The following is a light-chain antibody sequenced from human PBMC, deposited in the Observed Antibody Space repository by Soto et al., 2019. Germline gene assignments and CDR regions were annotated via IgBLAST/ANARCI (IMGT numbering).Light chain of an antibody. V-gene: IGKV3-11*01. CDR1: QSVSSY. J-gene: IGKJ4*01. CDR3: QQRSVWPT. Sequence: EIVLTQSPATLSLSPGERATLSCRASQSVSSYLAWYQQKGGQAPRLLIYDASSRAPGIPARFSGSGSGTDFTLTISSLEPEDFAVYYCQQRSVWPTFGGGTKVEIK. CDR2: DAS.